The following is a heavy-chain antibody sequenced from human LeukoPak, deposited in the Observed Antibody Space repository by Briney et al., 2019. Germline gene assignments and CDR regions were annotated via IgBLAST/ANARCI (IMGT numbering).Heavy chain of an antibody. CDR3: ARDHPAHINGYMDV. J-gene: IGHJ6*03. Sequence: SETLSLTCTVSGDSISSGSYYWSWIRQPAGKGLEWIGRVYPSGSTNYNPSFQSRVTISTDTSKNQFSLEVSSVTAADTAVYYCARDHPAHINGYMDVWGKGTTVTVSS. CDR1: GDSISSGSYY. D-gene: IGHD2-21*01. CDR2: VYPSGST. V-gene: IGHV4-61*02.